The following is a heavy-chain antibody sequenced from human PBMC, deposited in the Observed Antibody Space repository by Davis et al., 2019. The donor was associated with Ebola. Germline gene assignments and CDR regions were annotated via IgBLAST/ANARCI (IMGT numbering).Heavy chain of an antibody. Sequence: PGGSLRLSCAASGFTFSGSAMHWVRQASGKGLEWVGRIRSKANSYATAYAASVKGRFTISRDDSKNTAYLQMNSLKTEDTAVYYCATPDIVVVPGTLWGKGTTVTVSS. J-gene: IGHJ6*04. D-gene: IGHD2-2*01. CDR2: IRSKANSYAT. V-gene: IGHV3-73*01. CDR1: GFTFSGSA. CDR3: ATPDIVVVPGTL.